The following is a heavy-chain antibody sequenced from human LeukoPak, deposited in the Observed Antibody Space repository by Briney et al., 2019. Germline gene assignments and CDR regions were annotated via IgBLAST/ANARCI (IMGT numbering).Heavy chain of an antibody. Sequence: PSETLSLTCAVYGGSFSGYYWSWIRQPPGKGLEWIGEINHSGSTNYNPSLKSRVTISVDTSKNQFSLKLSSVTAADTAVYYCARDVYGSGTRFDYWGQGTLVTVSS. CDR3: ARDVYGSGTRFDY. CDR2: INHSGST. D-gene: IGHD3-10*01. J-gene: IGHJ4*02. V-gene: IGHV4-34*01. CDR1: GGSFSGYY.